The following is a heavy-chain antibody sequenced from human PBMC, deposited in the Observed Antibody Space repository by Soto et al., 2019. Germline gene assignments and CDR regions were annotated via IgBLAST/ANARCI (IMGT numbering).Heavy chain of an antibody. D-gene: IGHD1-26*01. CDR1: GGNFSSYA. CDR2: IIPIFGTA. J-gene: IGHJ4*02. Sequence: QVQLVQSGAEVKKPGSSVKVSCKASGGNFSSYAISWVRQAPGQGLEWMGGIIPIFGTANYAQKFQGRVTITADETTSTAYMELSSLRSEDTAVYYCARHPPPIVGATGGFDYWGQGTLVTVSS. V-gene: IGHV1-69*01. CDR3: ARHPPPIVGATGGFDY.